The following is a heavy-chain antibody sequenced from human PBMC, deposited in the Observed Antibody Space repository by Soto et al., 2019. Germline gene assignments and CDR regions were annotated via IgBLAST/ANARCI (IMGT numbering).Heavy chain of an antibody. D-gene: IGHD3-9*01. CDR1: GYTFTSYG. V-gene: IGHV1-18*01. CDR3: ARVARYYDILTGYYPPDAFDI. Sequence: ASGKVSCKASGYTFTSYGIRWVRQAPGQKIERMGWIRAYKVNTKYAQKNQGRGTMTTDTSTSTAYMELRSLRSVDSSVYYCARVARYYDILTGYYPPDAFDIWGQGTMVTVS. CDR2: IRAYKVNT. J-gene: IGHJ3*02.